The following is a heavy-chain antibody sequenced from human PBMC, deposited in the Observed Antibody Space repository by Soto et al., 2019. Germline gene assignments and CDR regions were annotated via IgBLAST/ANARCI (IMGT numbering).Heavy chain of an antibody. CDR2: IYAGGST. J-gene: IGHJ4*02. CDR3: ASGENGYNKFYFDF. CDR1: GVSIISHY. D-gene: IGHD5-12*01. V-gene: IGHV3-53*01. Sequence: EVRLVESGGGLIQPWGSLRLSCAASGVSIISHYMAWVRKAPGKGLEWISLIYAGGSTFYADSVKGRFTISRDKSKNTLYLQMDSLTAEDTAVYYCASGENGYNKFYFDFWGQGTLVTVSS.